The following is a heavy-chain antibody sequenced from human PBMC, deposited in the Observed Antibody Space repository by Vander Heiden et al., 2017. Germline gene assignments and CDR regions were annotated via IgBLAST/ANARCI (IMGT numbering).Heavy chain of an antibody. CDR1: GFTFSSFG. D-gene: IGHD2-8*01. CDR2: ISYDESNE. V-gene: IGHV3-30*18. J-gene: IGHJ4*02. CDR3: AKGRYCSNGVCYPEFDY. Sequence: QVQLVESGGGVVQPGRSLRLSCAASGFTFSSFGMHWARQAPGKGLELVAFISYDESNEYYGDSGRGRFTVSRDNSKNTLYLQMNSLRAEDTALYYCAKGRYCSNGVCYPEFDYWGRGTLVSVSS.